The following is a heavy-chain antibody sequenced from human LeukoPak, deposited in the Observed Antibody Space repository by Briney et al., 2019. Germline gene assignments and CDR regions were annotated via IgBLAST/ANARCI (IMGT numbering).Heavy chain of an antibody. D-gene: IGHD6-13*01. CDR3: GIAAAGNYPIDY. J-gene: IGHJ4*02. V-gene: IGHV1-18*01. Sequence: ASVKVSCKASGYTFTSYGISWVRQAPGQGLEWMGWISAYNGNTNYAQKLQGRVTMTRDTSTNTVYMELSSLRSEDTAVYYCGIAAAGNYPIDYWGQGTLVTVSS. CDR1: GYTFTSYG. CDR2: ISAYNGNT.